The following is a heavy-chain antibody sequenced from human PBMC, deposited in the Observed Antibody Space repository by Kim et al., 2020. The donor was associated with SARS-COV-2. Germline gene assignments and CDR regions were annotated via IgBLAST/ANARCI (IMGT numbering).Heavy chain of an antibody. CDR2: ISSSSSYI. J-gene: IGHJ6*02. Sequence: GGSLRLSCAASGFTFSSYSMNWVRQAPGKGLEWVSSISSSSSYIYYADSVKGRFTISRDNAKNSLYLQMNSLRAEDTAVYYCARSRGSSWQPKYYYYGMDVWGQGTTVTVSS. CDR3: ARSRGSSWQPKYYYYGMDV. CDR1: GFTFSSYS. D-gene: IGHD6-13*01. V-gene: IGHV3-21*01.